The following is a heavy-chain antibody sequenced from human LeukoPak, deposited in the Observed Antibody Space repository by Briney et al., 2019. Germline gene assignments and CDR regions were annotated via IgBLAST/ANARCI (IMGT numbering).Heavy chain of an antibody. CDR2: ISAYNGNT. D-gene: IGHD6-13*01. Sequence: GASVRVSCKASGYTFTSYGISWVRQAPGQGLEWMGWISAYNGNTNYAQKLQGRVTMTTDTSTSTAYMELRSLRSDDTAVYYCARVSSSWYVYNWFDPWGQGTLVTVSS. V-gene: IGHV1-18*01. CDR1: GYTFTSYG. J-gene: IGHJ5*02. CDR3: ARVSSSWYVYNWFDP.